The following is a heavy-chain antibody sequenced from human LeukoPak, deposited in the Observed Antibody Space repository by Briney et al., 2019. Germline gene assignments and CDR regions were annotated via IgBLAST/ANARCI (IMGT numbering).Heavy chain of an antibody. D-gene: IGHD3-3*01. Sequence: ASVKVSCKASGYTFTSYYMHWVRQAPGQGLEWMGIINPSGGSTSYAQKFQGRVTMTRDMSTSTVYMELSSLRSEDTAVYYCARSEKRGYDFWSGYHRGAFDIWGQGTMVTVSS. V-gene: IGHV1-46*01. CDR2: INPSGGST. CDR3: ARSEKRGYDFWSGYHRGAFDI. J-gene: IGHJ3*02. CDR1: GYTFTSYY.